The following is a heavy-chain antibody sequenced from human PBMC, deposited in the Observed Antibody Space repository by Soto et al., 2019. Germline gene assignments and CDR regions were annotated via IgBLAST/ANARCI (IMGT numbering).Heavy chain of an antibody. D-gene: IGHD2-15*01. J-gene: IGHJ6*02. V-gene: IGHV4-34*01. CDR1: GGSFSGYY. CDR2: INHSGST. CDR3: ARGRYCSGGSCLGYYYYGMDV. Sequence: PSETLSLTCAVYGGSFSGYYWSWIRQPPGKGLEWIGEINHSGSTNYNPSLKSRVTISVDTSKNQFSLKLSSVTAADTAVYYCARGRYCSGGSCLGYYYYGMDVWGQGTTVTVS.